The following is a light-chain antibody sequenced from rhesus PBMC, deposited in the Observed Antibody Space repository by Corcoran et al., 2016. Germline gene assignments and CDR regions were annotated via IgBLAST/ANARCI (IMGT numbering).Light chain of an antibody. CDR1: QSISSW. CDR2: RAS. V-gene: IGKV1-22*01. Sequence: DIQMTQSPSSLSASVGDTVTITCRASQSISSWLAWYQQKPGKAPKLRIDRASSVQSGVHSRFSGSGSGKDFTLPISSLQSEYFASSYCQQYSSSPYSFGQGTKVEIK. CDR3: QQYSSSPYS. J-gene: IGKJ2*01.